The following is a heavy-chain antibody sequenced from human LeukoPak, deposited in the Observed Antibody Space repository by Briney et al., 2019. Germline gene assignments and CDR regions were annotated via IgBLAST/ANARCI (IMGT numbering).Heavy chain of an antibody. Sequence: GGSLRLSCAASGFTFSSYAMSWVRQAPGKGLEWVSAISGSGGSTYYADSVKGRFTITRDNSKNTLYLQMNSLRAEDTAVDYCAKDLGQWLAPVNFDYWGQGTLVTVSS. D-gene: IGHD6-19*01. CDR2: ISGSGGST. J-gene: IGHJ4*02. CDR1: GFTFSSYA. CDR3: AKDLGQWLAPVNFDY. V-gene: IGHV3-23*01.